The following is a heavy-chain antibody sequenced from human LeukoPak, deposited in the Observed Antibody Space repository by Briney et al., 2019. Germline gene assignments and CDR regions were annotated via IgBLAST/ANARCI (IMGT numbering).Heavy chain of an antibody. V-gene: IGHV4-4*07. CDR1: GVSISSYY. D-gene: IGHD1-26*01. Sequence: SETLSLTCTVSGVSISSYYWSWIRQPAGKGLEWIGRIYTNGSTNYNPSLLSRVTISVDTSKNQFSLKLRSVTAADTAVYYCARPFSGSYSDAFDLWGQGTMVTVSS. CDR2: IYTNGST. CDR3: ARPFSGSYSDAFDL. J-gene: IGHJ3*01.